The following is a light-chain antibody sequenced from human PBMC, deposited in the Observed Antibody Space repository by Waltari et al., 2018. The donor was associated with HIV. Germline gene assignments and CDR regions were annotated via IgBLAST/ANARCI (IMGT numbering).Light chain of an antibody. J-gene: IGKJ2*03. V-gene: IGKV1-5*03. CDR3: QQYETYYS. Sequence: DIKMTQSPSVLSASLGDRVTISCRARQNVNTWVAWYQQKPGRAPKLLINTASTLARGVPSRFSGRGSGAVFTLTIAGLQRDDYATYYCQQYETYYSFGLGTNVE. CDR1: QNVNTW. CDR2: TAS.